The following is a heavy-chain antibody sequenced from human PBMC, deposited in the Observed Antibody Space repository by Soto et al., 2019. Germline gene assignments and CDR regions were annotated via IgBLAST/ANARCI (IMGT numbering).Heavy chain of an antibody. V-gene: IGHV1-3*01. CDR1: GYTFTSYA. CDR2: INAGNGNT. D-gene: IGHD3-22*01. J-gene: IGHJ4*02. CDR3: ARGVDYYDSSGYNDY. Sequence: VQLVQSGAEVKKPGASVKVSCKASGYTFTSYAMHWVRQAPGQRLEWMGWINAGNGNTKYSQKFQGRVTITRDTSASTAYMELSSLRSEDTAVYYCARGVDYYDSSGYNDYWGQGTLVTVSS.